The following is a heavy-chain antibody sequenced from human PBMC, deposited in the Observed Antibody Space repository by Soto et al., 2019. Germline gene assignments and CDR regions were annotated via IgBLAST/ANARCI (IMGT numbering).Heavy chain of an antibody. CDR1: GGTFSSYA. CDR3: ARSPASLLRYFDWSLP. J-gene: IGHJ5*02. V-gene: IGHV1-69*13. Sequence: GASVKVSCKASGGTFSSYAISWVRQAPGQGLEWMGGIIPIFGTANYAQKFQGRVTITADESTSTAYMELSSLRSEDTAVYYCARSPASLLRYFDWSLPWGQGTLVTVSS. D-gene: IGHD3-9*01. CDR2: IIPIFGTA.